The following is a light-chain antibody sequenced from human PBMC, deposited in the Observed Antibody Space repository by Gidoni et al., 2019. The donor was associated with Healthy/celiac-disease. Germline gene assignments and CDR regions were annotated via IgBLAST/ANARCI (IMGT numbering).Light chain of an antibody. CDR2: GNS. V-gene: IGLV1-40*01. CDR3: QSYDSSLSGLGV. Sequence: QSVLTQPPSVSRAPGQRVTISCPGSSSNTGAGYDVHWYQQLPGPAPKLLIYGNSNRPSGVPDRFSGSKSGTSASLAITGLQAEDEADYYCQSYDSSLSGLGVFGGGTKLTVL. J-gene: IGLJ2*01. CDR1: SSNTGAGYD.